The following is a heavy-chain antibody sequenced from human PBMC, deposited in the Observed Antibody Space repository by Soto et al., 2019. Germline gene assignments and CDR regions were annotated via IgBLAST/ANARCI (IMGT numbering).Heavy chain of an antibody. D-gene: IGHD6-13*01. Sequence: PSETLSLTCIVSGGSIGGGDFYWSWIRQPPGKGLEWIGYIYYTGNTDYNSSLKSRIKISVDTSKNQFSLKLTSVTAADTAVYYCARGRRFTSSWFFFDSWGQGTLVTVSS. CDR2: IYYTGNT. CDR3: ARGRRFTSSWFFFDS. V-gene: IGHV4-30-4*01. CDR1: GGSIGGGDFY. J-gene: IGHJ4*02.